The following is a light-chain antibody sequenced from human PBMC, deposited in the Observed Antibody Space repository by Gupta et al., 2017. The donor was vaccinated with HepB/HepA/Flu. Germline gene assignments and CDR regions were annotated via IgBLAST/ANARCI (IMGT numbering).Light chain of an antibody. V-gene: IGKV3-20*01. CDR2: GAS. CDR3: QQYGSAPYT. CDR1: QSVSSSY. Sequence: VLTQSPGTLSLSPGERATLSCRASQSVSSSYLAWYQQKPGQAPRLLIYGASSRATGIPDRFSGSGSGTDFTLTISRLEPEDFAVYYCQQYGSAPYTFGQGTKLEI. J-gene: IGKJ2*01.